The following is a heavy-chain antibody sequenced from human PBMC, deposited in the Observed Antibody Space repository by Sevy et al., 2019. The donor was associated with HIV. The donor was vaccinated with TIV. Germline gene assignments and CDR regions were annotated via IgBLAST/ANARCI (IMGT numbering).Heavy chain of an antibody. Sequence: SQTLSLTCAISGDSVSSSSAAWNWIRQSPSRGLEWLGRTYYRSKWYNDYAVSVKSRITINPDTSKNQFSLQLNSVTPEDTAVYYCARIPGIAVAGTPAYYGMDVWGQGTTVTVSS. V-gene: IGHV6-1*01. D-gene: IGHD6-19*01. CDR2: TYYRSKWYN. J-gene: IGHJ6*02. CDR3: ARIPGIAVAGTPAYYGMDV. CDR1: GDSVSSSSAA.